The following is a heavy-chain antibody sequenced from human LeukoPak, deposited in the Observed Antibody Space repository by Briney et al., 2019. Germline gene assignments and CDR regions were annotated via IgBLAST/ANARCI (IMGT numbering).Heavy chain of an antibody. J-gene: IGHJ4*02. CDR1: GYSISSGYY. V-gene: IGHV4-38-2*02. Sequence: SETLSLTCTVSGYSISSGYYWGWIRQPPGKGLEWIGSIYHSGSTYYNPSLKSRVTISVDTSKNQFSLKLSSVTAADTAVYYCARDLGGEYSSNWGQGTLVTVSS. D-gene: IGHD6-6*01. CDR3: ARDLGGEYSSN. CDR2: IYHSGST.